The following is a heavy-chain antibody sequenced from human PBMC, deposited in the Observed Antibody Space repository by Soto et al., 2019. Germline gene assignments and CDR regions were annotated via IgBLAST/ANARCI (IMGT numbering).Heavy chain of an antibody. CDR3: AREEYYYGSGAFFDY. J-gene: IGHJ4*02. D-gene: IGHD3-10*01. CDR2: IIPILGIA. Sequence: QVQLVQSGAEVKKPGSSGKLSCKASGGTFSSYTISWVRQAPGQGLEWMGRIIPILGIANYAQKFQGRVTITADKSTSTAYMELSSLRSEDTALYYYAREEYYYGSGAFFDYWGQGTLVTVSS. CDR1: GGTFSSYT. V-gene: IGHV1-69*08.